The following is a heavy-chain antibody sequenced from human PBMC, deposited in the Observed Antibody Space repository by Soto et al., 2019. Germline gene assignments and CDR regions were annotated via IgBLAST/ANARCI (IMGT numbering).Heavy chain of an antibody. Sequence: PSETLSLTCSVSGGSISSSDYYWGWIRQPPGKGLEWIGSIYYSGSTYYNPSLKSRVTISVDTSKNQFSLKLSSVTAADTAVYYCARRYAFWSGHYLYGMDVWGQGTTVTVSS. CDR3: ARRYAFWSGHYLYGMDV. CDR1: GGSISSSDYY. J-gene: IGHJ6*02. D-gene: IGHD3-3*01. CDR2: IYYSGST. V-gene: IGHV4-39*01.